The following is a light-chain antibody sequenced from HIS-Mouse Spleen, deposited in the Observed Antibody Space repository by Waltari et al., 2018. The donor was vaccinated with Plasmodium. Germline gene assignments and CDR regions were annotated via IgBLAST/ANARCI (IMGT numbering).Light chain of an antibody. CDR1: SSAAGSSYR. CDR2: EGS. Sequence: QSALTQPASVSGSPGQSISISCPGTSSAAGSSYRVPWYQQHPGKAPKLMIYEGSKRPSGVSNRFSGSKSGNTASLTISGLQAEDEADYYCCSYAGSSTYVFGTGTKVTVL. V-gene: IGLV2-23*01. CDR3: CSYAGSSTYV. J-gene: IGLJ1*01.